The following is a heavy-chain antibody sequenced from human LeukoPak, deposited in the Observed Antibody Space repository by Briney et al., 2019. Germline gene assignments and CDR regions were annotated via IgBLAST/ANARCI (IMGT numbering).Heavy chain of an antibody. CDR2: IYYSGTT. CDR3: ARLGCYTNFYNYYYMDV. V-gene: IGHV4-39*01. D-gene: IGHD4-11*01. Sequence: SETLSLTCTVSGGSISSSSYYWGWIRQPPGKGLEWIGSIYYSGTTYYNTSLQSRVTISVDTSKNQFFLQLSSVTAADTAVYYCARLGCYTNFYNYYYMDVWGKGTTVTVSS. CDR1: GGSISSSSYY. J-gene: IGHJ6*03.